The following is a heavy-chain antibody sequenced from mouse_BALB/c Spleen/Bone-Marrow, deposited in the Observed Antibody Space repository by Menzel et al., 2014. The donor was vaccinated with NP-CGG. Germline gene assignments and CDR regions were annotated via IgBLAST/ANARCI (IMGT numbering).Heavy chain of an antibody. CDR2: INPDSSTI. CDR3: ESVGYYGRFAY. V-gene: IGHV4-1*02. J-gene: IGHJ3*01. Sequence: EVNLVESGGGLVQPGGSLKLSCAASGFDFSRYWMSWVRQAPGKGLEWIGEINPDSSTINYTPSLKDKFIISRDNAKNPLSLKRRKGRSEDTAFYYGESVGYYGRFAYGGQGTLATVSP. D-gene: IGHD1-2*01. CDR1: GFDFSRYW.